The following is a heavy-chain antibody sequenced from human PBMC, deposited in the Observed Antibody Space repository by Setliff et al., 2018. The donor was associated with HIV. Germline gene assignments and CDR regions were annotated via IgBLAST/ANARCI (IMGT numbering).Heavy chain of an antibody. V-gene: IGHV1-18*01. D-gene: IGHD2-2*01. CDR3: ARDHCSSSGCYEYSYYGMDV. CDR1: GYTFTSYG. J-gene: IGHJ6*02. CDR2: ISAYSGNT. Sequence: GASVKVSCKASGYTFTSYGISWVRQAPGQGLEWMGWISAYSGNTNYAQKLQGRLTMTRDTSISTAYMEVSRLGSDDTAVYYCARDHCSSSGCYEYSYYGMDVWGQGTTVTVSS.